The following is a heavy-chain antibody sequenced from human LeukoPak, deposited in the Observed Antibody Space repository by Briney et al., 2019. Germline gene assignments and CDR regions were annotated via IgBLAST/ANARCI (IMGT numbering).Heavy chain of an antibody. J-gene: IGHJ3*02. D-gene: IGHD1-26*01. Sequence: SETLSLTCTVSGGSVSSRSYYWSWIRQPPGKGLEWIGYIYYSGTTNYNPSLKSRVTISLDTSKNQFSLKLSSVTAADTAVYYCARDKGRSSGSYLNAYDIWGLGTMVTVS. CDR2: IYYSGTT. V-gene: IGHV4-61*01. CDR1: GGSVSSRSYY. CDR3: ARDKGRSSGSYLNAYDI.